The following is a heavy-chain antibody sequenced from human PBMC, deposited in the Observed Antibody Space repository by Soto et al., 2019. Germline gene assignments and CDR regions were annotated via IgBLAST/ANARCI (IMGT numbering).Heavy chain of an antibody. Sequence: ASVKVSCKVSGYTLTELSMHWVRQAPGKGLEWMGGFDPEDGETIYAQKLQGRVTMTTDTSTSTAYMELRSLRSDDTAVYYCARNRAYGYGHDGFDIWGHGTMVTV. V-gene: IGHV1-24*01. CDR2: FDPEDGET. D-gene: IGHD5-18*01. J-gene: IGHJ3*02. CDR3: ARNRAYGYGHDGFDI. CDR1: GYTLTELS.